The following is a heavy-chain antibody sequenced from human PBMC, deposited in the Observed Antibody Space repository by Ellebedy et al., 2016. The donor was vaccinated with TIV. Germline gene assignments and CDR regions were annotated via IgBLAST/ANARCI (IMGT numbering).Heavy chain of an antibody. CDR2: ISSNSDTM. V-gene: IGHV3-48*04. CDR3: ARGIYVNNWYYYDY. J-gene: IGHJ4*02. Sequence: GESLKISXAASGFPFSSYGLNWARPAPGKGPEWLSYISSNSDTMYYADSVKGRFTITRDNANNSLYLQMDGLRPEDTAVYYSARGIYVNNWYYYDYWGQGNLVTVSS. D-gene: IGHD5-24*01. CDR1: GFPFSSYG.